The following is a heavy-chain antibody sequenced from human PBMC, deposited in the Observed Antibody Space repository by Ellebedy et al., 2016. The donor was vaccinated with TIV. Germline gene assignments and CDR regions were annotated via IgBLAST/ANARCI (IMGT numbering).Heavy chain of an antibody. CDR1: GFTFSSYS. V-gene: IGHV3-21*01. Sequence: GGSLRLSCAASGFTFSSYSMNWVRQAPGKGLEWVSSISSSSSYIYYADSVKGRFTISRDNAKNSLYLQMNSLRAEDTAVYYCARDNAAAGTKDYWGQGTLVTVSS. D-gene: IGHD6-13*01. J-gene: IGHJ4*02. CDR3: ARDNAAAGTKDY. CDR2: ISSSSSYI.